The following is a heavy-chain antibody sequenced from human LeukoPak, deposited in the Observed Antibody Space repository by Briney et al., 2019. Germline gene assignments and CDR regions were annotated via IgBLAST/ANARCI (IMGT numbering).Heavy chain of an antibody. V-gene: IGHV4-38-2*02. J-gene: IGHJ5*02. D-gene: IGHD1-1*01. CDR2: IYHSGST. Sequence: SETLSLTCTVSGYSISSGYYWGWIRQPPGKGLEWIGSIYHSGSTYYNSSLKSRVTISVDTSKNQFSLKLSSVTAADTAVYYCARDQVRPHANDWFDPWGQGTLVTVSS. CDR3: ARDQVRPHANDWFDP. CDR1: GYSISSGYY.